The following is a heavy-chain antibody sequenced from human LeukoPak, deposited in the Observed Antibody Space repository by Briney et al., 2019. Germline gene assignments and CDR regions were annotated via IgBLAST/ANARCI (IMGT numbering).Heavy chain of an antibody. V-gene: IGHV4-59*02. J-gene: IGHJ4*02. CDR2: MHGSGSP. CDR1: GASVRSDH. CDR3: ARDNLDWGLDY. D-gene: IGHD3-16*01. Sequence: SETLSLTCTVSGASVRSDHWNWIRQPPGKGLEWIAYMHGSGSPNYNPSLASRLTLSVDATENLLSLKLTSVTAADTAVYFCARDNLDWGLDYWGQGTLVTVSS.